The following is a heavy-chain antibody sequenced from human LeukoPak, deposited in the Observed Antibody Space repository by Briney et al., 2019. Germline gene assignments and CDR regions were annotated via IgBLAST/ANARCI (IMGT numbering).Heavy chain of an antibody. CDR3: ASPTAEAGTRRYHDL. CDR1: GFTFSDHW. J-gene: IGHJ2*01. CDR2: LKQDGSEK. D-gene: IGHD6-13*01. V-gene: IGHV3-7*01. Sequence: GGSLRLSCAASGFTFSDHWMSWVRQAPGKGLEWVANLKQDGSEKYYVDSVKGRFTISRDNAKKSLYLQMNSLRAEDAAVYYCASPTAEAGTRRYHDLWGRGTLVTVSP.